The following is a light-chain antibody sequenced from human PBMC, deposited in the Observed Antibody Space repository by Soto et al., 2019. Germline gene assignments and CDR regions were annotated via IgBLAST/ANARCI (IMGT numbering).Light chain of an antibody. CDR3: QQYHSYAT. J-gene: IGKJ2*01. V-gene: IGKV1-5*03. CDR1: QSISNW. Sequence: DIQMTQSPSTLSASVGDRVTITCRASQSISNWLAWYQQKPGKAPKLLIYKASSLESGVPSRFSGSGSGTEFTLTISSLQPDDFATYYCQQYHSYATFGQGTKLEIK. CDR2: KAS.